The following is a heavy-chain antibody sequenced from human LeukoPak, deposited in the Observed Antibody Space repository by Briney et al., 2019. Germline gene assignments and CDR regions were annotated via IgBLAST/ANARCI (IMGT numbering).Heavy chain of an antibody. D-gene: IGHD5-18*01. V-gene: IGHV3-9*01. Sequence: RTGGSLRLSCAASGFTFADYAMHWVRQTPGKGLEWVSGISWNSGNIDYADSVKGRFTISRDNAKNSLYLQMNSLRAEDTAVYYCARGADNYGYIFDYWGQGTLVTVSS. CDR1: GFTFADYA. J-gene: IGHJ4*02. CDR2: ISWNSGNI. CDR3: ARGADNYGYIFDY.